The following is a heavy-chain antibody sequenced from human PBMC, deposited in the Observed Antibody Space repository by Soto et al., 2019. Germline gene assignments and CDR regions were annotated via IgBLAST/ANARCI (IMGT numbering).Heavy chain of an antibody. D-gene: IGHD3-10*01. CDR2: IQSGGPT. CDR1: GFTVSSKY. V-gene: IGHV3-66*01. J-gene: IGHJ6*02. CDR3: AREGRFGEFPPYYYYYYGMDV. Sequence: GGSLRLSCAASGFTVSSKYMSWVRQAPGKGLEWVSLIQSGGPTYYADSVKGRFTISRDTSENTLHLQMDSLRAEDTAVYYCAREGRFGEFPPYYYYYYGMDVWGQGTTVTVSS.